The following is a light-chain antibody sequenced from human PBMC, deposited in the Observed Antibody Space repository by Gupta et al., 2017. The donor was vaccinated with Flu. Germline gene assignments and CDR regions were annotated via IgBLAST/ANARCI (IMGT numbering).Light chain of an antibody. Sequence: QAVVTHVLSLTVSPGGTVPPTCGSNTGVVTSGHYPYWSQQKPGQVPRALIYDGIKGHSGTPARFSGSFRGNRAALTLSGAQASDEAEYYCMRSYSCALWVFGGGTKLTVL. CDR2: DGI. J-gene: IGLJ3*02. CDR1: TGVVTSGHY. CDR3: MRSYSCALWV. V-gene: IGLV7-46*01.